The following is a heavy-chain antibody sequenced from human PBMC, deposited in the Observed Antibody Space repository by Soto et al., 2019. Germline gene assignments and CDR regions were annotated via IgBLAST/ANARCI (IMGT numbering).Heavy chain of an antibody. J-gene: IGHJ4*02. D-gene: IGHD3-16*01. CDR2: IYYSGST. V-gene: IGHV4-59*01. CDR3: ARRWGYYFDY. CDR1: GGSISNFY. Sequence: SETLSLTCTVSGGSISNFYWSWIRQPPGKGLEWIGYIYYSGSTDYNPSLKSRVTISVDTSKNHFSLKLSSVTAADTAVYYCARRWGYYFDYWGQGTLVTVSS.